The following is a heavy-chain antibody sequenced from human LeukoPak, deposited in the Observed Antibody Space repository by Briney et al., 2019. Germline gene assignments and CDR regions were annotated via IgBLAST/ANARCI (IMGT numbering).Heavy chain of an antibody. J-gene: IGHJ5*02. V-gene: IGHV1-2*02. CDR3: ARVGIEDCSGGSCNWFDP. D-gene: IGHD2-15*01. CDR1: GYTFTGYY. Sequence: GASVKVSCKASGYTFTGYYMHWVRQAPGQGPEWMGWINPNSGGTNYAQKFQGRVTMTRDTSISTAYMELSRLRSDDTAVYYCARVGIEDCSGGSCNWFDPWGQGTLVTVSS. CDR2: INPNSGGT.